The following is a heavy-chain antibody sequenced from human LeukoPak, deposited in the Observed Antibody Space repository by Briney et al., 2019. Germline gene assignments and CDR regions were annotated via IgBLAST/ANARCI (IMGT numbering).Heavy chain of an antibody. J-gene: IGHJ4*02. V-gene: IGHV1-18*01. D-gene: IGHD6-19*01. CDR3: AIAPEGYSSGWYGEDY. CDR1: GYTFTSYG. CDR2: ISAYNGNT. Sequence: ASVKVSCKASGYTFTSYGISWVRQAPGQGLEWMGWISAYNGNTNYAQKLQGRVTMTTDTSTSTAYMELRSLRSDDTAVYYCAIAPEGYSSGWYGEDYWGQGTLVTVSS.